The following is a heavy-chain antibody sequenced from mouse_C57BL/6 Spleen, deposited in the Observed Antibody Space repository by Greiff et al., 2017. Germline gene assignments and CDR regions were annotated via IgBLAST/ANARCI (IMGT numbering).Heavy chain of an antibody. J-gene: IGHJ3*01. CDR2: IYPGSGST. CDR1: GYTFTSYW. D-gene: IGHD2-4*01. Sequence: QVQLQQPGAELVKPGASVKMSCKASGYTFTSYWITWVKQRPGQGLEWIGDIYPGSGSTNYNEKFKSKATLAVDTSSSTACMQLSSLTSEDSSVYYCARDGRLRGFAYWGQGTLVTVSA. CDR3: ARDGRLRGFAY. V-gene: IGHV1-55*01.